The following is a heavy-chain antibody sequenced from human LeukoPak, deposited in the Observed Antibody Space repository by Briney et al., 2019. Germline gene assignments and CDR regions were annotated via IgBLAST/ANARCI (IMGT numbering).Heavy chain of an antibody. CDR3: ARVADEGFGQDY. CDR1: GFTVSSNY. V-gene: IGHV3-66*02. CDR2: IYSGGST. J-gene: IGHJ4*02. D-gene: IGHD2-15*01. Sequence: GGSLRLSCAASGFTVSSNYMSWVRQAPGKGLEWVSVIYSGGSTYYADSEKCLFTISRDNSKNTLYLQMNSLRAEDTAVYYCARVADEGFGQDYWGQGTLVTVSS.